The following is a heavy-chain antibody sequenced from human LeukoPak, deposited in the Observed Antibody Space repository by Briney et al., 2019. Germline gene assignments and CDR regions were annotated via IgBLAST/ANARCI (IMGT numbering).Heavy chain of an antibody. CDR1: GFTFSSYW. J-gene: IGHJ4*02. CDR3: TRRYGGYSSSWYAGHDY. V-gene: IGHV3-7*01. Sequence: GGSLRLSCAASGFTFSSYWMSWVRQAPGKGLEWVANIKQDGSEKYYVDSVKGRFTISRDNAKNSLYLQMNSLRAEDTAVYYCTRRYGGYSSSWYAGHDYWGQGTLVTVSS. D-gene: IGHD6-13*01. CDR2: IKQDGSEK.